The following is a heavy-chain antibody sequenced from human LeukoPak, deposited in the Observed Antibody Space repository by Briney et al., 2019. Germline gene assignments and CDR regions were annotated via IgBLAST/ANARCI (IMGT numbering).Heavy chain of an antibody. J-gene: IGHJ4*02. Sequence: SETLSLTCTVSGGSISSYYWSWIRQPAGKGLEWIGRIYTSGSTNYNPSLKSRVTMSVDTSKNQFSLKLSSVTAADTAVYYCARVYYDILTGYYPLDYWGQGTLVTVSS. D-gene: IGHD3-9*01. CDR1: GGSISSYY. V-gene: IGHV4-4*07. CDR3: ARVYYDILTGYYPLDY. CDR2: IYTSGST.